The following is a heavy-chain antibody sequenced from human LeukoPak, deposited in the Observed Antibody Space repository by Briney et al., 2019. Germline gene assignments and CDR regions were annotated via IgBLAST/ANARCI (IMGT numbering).Heavy chain of an antibody. CDR2: IYHSGST. CDR1: GYSISSGYY. D-gene: IGHD5-18*01. V-gene: IGHV4-38-2*02. Sequence: SETLSLTCTVSGYSISSGYYWGWIRQPPGKGLEWIGSIYHSGSTYYNPSLKSRVTISLDTSKNQFSLKVCSVTAADTAVYYCARAGYSYLDYWGQGTLVTVSS. J-gene: IGHJ4*02. CDR3: ARAGYSYLDY.